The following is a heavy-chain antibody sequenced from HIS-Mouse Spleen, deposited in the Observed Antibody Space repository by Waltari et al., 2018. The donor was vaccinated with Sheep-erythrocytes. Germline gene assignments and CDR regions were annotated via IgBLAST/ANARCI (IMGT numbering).Heavy chain of an antibody. CDR1: RGTSSSYA. CDR3: AQTGATTPHFDY. J-gene: IGHJ4*02. V-gene: IGHV1-69*04. CDR2: IIPILGIA. Sequence: QLQLVQSQAEVTKPGPSVKLSCKSSRGTSSSYATSCVRQAPGQGLEWMGRIIPILGIANYAQKFQGRVTITADKSTSTAYMELSSLRSEDTAVYYCAQTGATTPHFDYWGQGTLVTVSS. D-gene: IGHD1-26*01.